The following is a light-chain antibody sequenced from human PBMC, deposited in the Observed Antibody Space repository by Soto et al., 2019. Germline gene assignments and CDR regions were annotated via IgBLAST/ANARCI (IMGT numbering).Light chain of an antibody. CDR1: SSDVGGYNY. CDR2: EVS. J-gene: IGLJ1*01. V-gene: IGLV2-8*01. Sequence: QSVLTQPPSASGSPGRSVTISCAGTSSDVGGYNYVSWYQQHPGKAPKLMIYEVSKRPSGVPDRFSSSKSGNTASLTVSGLQAEDEADYYCSSYAGSNNVFGTGTKVTVL. CDR3: SSYAGSNNV.